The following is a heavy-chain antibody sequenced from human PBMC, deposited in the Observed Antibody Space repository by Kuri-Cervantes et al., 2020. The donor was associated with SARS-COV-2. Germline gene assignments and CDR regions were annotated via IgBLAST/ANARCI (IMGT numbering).Heavy chain of an antibody. V-gene: IGHV4-61*09. J-gene: IGHJ4*02. Sequence: LRLSCAVSGVSVTGGTYYWAWIRQPAGKGLEWIGHLDTSGSTTYNPSLKSRVTISLDTSNNQVSLRLTSATAADTAVYYCARDRKGDGYGHFDYWGQGTLVTVSS. D-gene: IGHD5-24*01. CDR3: ARDRKGDGYGHFDY. CDR2: LDTSGST. CDR1: GVSVTGGTYY.